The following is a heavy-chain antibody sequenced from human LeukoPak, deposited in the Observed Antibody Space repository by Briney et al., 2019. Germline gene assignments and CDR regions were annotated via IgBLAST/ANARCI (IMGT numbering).Heavy chain of an antibody. CDR1: GFTFSGSA. D-gene: IGHD5-12*01. J-gene: IGHJ4*02. CDR2: TRSKANSYAT. CDR3: ARGDEVVATLSPFDY. Sequence: GGSLRLSCAASGFTFSGSAMHWLRQASGKGLEWVGRTRSKANSYATAYAASVKGRFTISRDDSKNTAYLQMNSLRAEDTALYYCARGDEVVATLSPFDYWGQGTLVTVSS. V-gene: IGHV3-73*01.